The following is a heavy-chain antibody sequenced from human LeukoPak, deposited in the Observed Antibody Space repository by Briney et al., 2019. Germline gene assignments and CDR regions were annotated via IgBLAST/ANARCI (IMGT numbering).Heavy chain of an antibody. CDR1: GFTFTNYA. V-gene: IGHV3-23*01. CDR3: ANGDYGDYYYYYYYGMDV. CDR2: ISGSGGST. Sequence: QPGGSLRLSCATSGFTFTNYAMSWVRQAPGKGLEWVSTISGSGGSTYYADSVKGRFTISRDNSKNTLYLQMNSLRAEDTAVYYCANGDYGDYYYYYYYGMDVWGQGTTVTVSS. D-gene: IGHD4-17*01. J-gene: IGHJ6*02.